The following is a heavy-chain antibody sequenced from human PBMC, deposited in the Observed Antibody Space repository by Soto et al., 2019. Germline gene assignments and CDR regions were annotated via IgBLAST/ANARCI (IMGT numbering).Heavy chain of an antibody. CDR1: GFPFGGTA. Sequence: GGSLRLSCAASGFPFGGTAMTGVRQAPGKGLDWVSTIDGSGGTTYYADSVKGRFTISRDNSMNTVYLQMNSLRADDTALYYCAKNSGWFNTWGQGALVTVSS. V-gene: IGHV3-23*01. J-gene: IGHJ5*02. CDR2: IDGSGGTT. CDR3: AKNSGWFNT. D-gene: IGHD3-10*01.